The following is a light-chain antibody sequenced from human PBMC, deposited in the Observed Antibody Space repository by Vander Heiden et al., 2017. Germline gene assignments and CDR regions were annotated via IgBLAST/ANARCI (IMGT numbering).Light chain of an antibody. V-gene: IGLV3-21*02. CDR3: QVLDSGSNLWV. J-gene: IGLJ3*02. CDR2: TDR. Sequence: SSILTHPPSVPVAPGHTATLTGGGDKVATKSVHWYQQRPGQAPVVVIYTDRDRPSGIPERFSGSNSGNTATLTISWVDAGDEADYYCQVLDSGSNLWVFGGGTKLTVL. CDR1: KVATKS.